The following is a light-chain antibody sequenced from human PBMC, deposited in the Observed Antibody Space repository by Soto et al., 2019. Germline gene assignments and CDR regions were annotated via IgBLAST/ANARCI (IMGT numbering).Light chain of an antibody. CDR2: DVS. CDR1: SSDVGLYNY. CDR3: CSYGGSYTPYV. V-gene: IGLV2-11*01. Sequence: QSALTQPRSVSGSPGQSVTISCTGTSSDVGLYNYVSWYQQHPGKAPKLIIYDVSKRPSGVPDRFSGSKSGNTASLTISGLQAADEGEYFCCSYGGSYTPYVFGTGTKLTVL. J-gene: IGLJ1*01.